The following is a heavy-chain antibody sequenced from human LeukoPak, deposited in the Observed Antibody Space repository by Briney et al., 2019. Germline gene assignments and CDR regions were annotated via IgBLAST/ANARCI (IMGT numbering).Heavy chain of an antibody. CDR2: IIPILGIA. CDR1: GGTFSSYA. V-gene: IGHV1-69*04. CDR3: TRDLGVDTTMIFFDY. J-gene: IGHJ4*02. Sequence: ASVKVSCKASGGTFSSYAISWVRQAPGQGLEWMGRIIPILGIANYAQKFQGRVTMTTDTSTSTAYMEVRSLRSDDTAVYYCTRDLGVDTTMIFFDYWGQGSLVTVSS. D-gene: IGHD5-18*01.